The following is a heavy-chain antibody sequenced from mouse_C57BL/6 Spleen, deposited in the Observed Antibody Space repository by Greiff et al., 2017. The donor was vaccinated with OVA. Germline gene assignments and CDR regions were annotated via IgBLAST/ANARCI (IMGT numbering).Heavy chain of an antibody. Sequence: QVQLQQSGAELVKPGASVKMSCKASGYTFTSYWITWVKQRPGQGLEWIGDIYPGSGSTNYNEKFKSKATLTVDTSSSTAYMQLSSLTSEDSAVYYCARAITTVVATKFAYWGQGTLVTVSA. CDR3: ARAITTVVATKFAY. V-gene: IGHV1-55*01. CDR1: GYTFTSYW. D-gene: IGHD1-1*01. J-gene: IGHJ3*01. CDR2: IYPGSGST.